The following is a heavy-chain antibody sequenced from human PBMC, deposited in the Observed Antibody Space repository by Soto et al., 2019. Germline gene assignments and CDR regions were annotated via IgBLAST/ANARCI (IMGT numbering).Heavy chain of an antibody. CDR1: HGTMTSGGYY. CDR2: IFHTGNT. CDR3: ARARDNYVGPFDY. V-gene: IGHV4-31*11. Sequence: QVQLQESGPGLVKPSQTLSLTCAVSHGTMTSGGYYWSWIRQFPGKGLEWIGQIFHTGNTYYNPSLKSRVSMSVNTSRTKFSVMLSSVTAADTAVYFCARARDNYVGPFDYWGQGTLVTGAS. D-gene: IGHD3-10*02. J-gene: IGHJ4*02.